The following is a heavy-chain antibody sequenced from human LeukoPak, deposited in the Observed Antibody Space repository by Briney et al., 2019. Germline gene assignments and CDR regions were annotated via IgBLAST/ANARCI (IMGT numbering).Heavy chain of an antibody. CDR1: GGSISSGSYY. CDR2: IYTSGST. CDR3: ARDDYSGSYGY. D-gene: IGHD1-26*01. V-gene: IGHV4-61*02. Sequence: SETLSLTCTVSGGSISSGSYYWSWIRQPAGKGLEWIGRIYTSGSTNYNPSLKSRVTISVDTSKNQFSLKLSSVTAADTAVYYCARDDYSGSYGYWGQGTLVTVSS. J-gene: IGHJ4*02.